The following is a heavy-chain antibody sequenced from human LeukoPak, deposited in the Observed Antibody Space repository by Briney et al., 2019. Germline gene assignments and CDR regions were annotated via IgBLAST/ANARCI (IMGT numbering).Heavy chain of an antibody. CDR1: GYSFTAYY. V-gene: IGHV1-2*02. CDR2: ISPNSGGT. J-gene: IGHJ4*01. Sequence: ASVTVSCKASGYSFTAYYMHWVRQAPGQGLEWMGWISPNSGGTHYARKFQGRVTMTTDTTIATAYLELRRLTSDDTATYYCASAVNSRDSSCWGQGTRVTVSS. D-gene: IGHD6-13*01. CDR3: ASAVNSRDSSC.